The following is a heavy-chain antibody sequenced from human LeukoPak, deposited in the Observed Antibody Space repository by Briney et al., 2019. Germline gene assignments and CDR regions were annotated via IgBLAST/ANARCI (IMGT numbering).Heavy chain of an antibody. Sequence: GASVKVSCKASGYTFTSYAMNWVRQAPGQGLEWMGIINPSGGSTSYAQKFQGRVTMTRDTSTSTVYMELSSLRSEDTAVYYCARARSYYDSSTAWGQGTLVTVSS. V-gene: IGHV1-46*01. CDR2: INPSGGST. CDR3: ARARSYYDSSTA. J-gene: IGHJ5*02. CDR1: GYTFTSYA. D-gene: IGHD3-22*01.